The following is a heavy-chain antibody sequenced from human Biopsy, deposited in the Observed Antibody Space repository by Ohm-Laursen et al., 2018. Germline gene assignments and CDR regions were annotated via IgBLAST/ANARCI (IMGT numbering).Heavy chain of an antibody. CDR2: INDSRRT. Sequence: VTLSCTSGGYSGSICGKNCSWNRPGKGQGLEWTGDINDSRRTDYSPSLRSRVTFSEDTSKNQFYLKLSSVTAADTAIYYCARARIKASGVLIPETYYFDSWGQGTLVTVSS. V-gene: IGHV4-34*01. D-gene: IGHD3-3*01. CDR3: ARARIKASGVLIPETYYFDS. J-gene: IGHJ4*02. CDR1: SGSICGKN.